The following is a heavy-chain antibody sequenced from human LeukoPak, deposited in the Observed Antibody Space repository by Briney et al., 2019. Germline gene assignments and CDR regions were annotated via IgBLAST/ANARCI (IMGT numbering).Heavy chain of an antibody. CDR2: MNPNSGNT. D-gene: IGHD5-12*01. J-gene: IGHJ4*02. CDR1: GYIFTSYD. V-gene: IGHV1-8*03. CDR3: ARAGVYSGYDYFDY. Sequence: GASVKVSCKASGYIFTSYDINWVRQATGQGLEWMGWMNPNSGNTGYAQKFQGRVTITRNTAISTAYMELSSLRSEDTAVYYCARAGVYSGYDYFDYWGQGTLVTVSS.